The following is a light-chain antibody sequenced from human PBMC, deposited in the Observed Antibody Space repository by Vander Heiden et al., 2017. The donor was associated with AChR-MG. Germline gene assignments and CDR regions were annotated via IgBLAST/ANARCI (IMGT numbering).Light chain of an antibody. V-gene: IGLV1-40*01. J-gene: IGLJ2*01. CDR3: QSYDSSLSGSG. CDR2: ANN. CDR1: NSNIGAGYD. Sequence: SVLTQPPSVSGAPGQRVTISCTGSNSNIGAGYDVHWYQQLPGKAPKLLIYANNNRPSGVSDRFSGSKSATSASLAITGLQAEDEADYYCQSYDSSLSGSGFGGGTKLTVL.